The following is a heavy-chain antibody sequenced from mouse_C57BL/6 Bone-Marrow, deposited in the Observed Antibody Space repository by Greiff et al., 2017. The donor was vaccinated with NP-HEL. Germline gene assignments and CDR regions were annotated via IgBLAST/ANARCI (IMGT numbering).Heavy chain of an antibody. CDR1: GYTFTSYW. Sequence: VQLQQPGAELVKPGASVKLSCKASGYTFTSYWMHWVKQRPGQGLEWIGMIHPNSGSTNYNEKFKSKATLTVDKSSSTAYMQLSSLTSEDSAVYYCARSAQDTYYFDYWGQGTTLTVSA. D-gene: IGHD3-2*02. CDR3: ARSAQDTYYFDY. CDR2: IHPNSGST. V-gene: IGHV1-64*01. J-gene: IGHJ2*01.